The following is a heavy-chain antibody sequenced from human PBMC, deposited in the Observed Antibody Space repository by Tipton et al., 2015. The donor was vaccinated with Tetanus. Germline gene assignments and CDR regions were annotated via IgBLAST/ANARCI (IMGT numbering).Heavy chain of an antibody. D-gene: IGHD5-18*01. CDR3: ARDPGYSYGTPYWYYGVDV. CDR1: GFTFSNYV. V-gene: IGHV3-30*03. CDR2: ISYDGSNK. J-gene: IGHJ6*02. Sequence: SLRLSCAASGFTFSNYVMHWVRQAPGKGLEWVAVISYDGSNKYYADSVKGRFTISRDNSKNTLYLQMNSLRAEDTAVYYCARDPGYSYGTPYWYYGVDVWGQGTTVTVSS.